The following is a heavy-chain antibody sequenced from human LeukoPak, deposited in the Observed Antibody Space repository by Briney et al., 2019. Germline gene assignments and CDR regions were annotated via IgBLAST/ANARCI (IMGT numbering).Heavy chain of an antibody. V-gene: IGHV4-34*01. CDR2: IYHSGST. CDR3: ARDGVTTSDAFDI. CDR1: GGSLSGYY. J-gene: IGHJ3*02. D-gene: IGHD4-17*01. Sequence: SETLSLTCAVYGGSLSGYYWSWIRQPPGKGLEWIGSIYHSGSTYYNPSLKSRVTISVDTSKNQFPLKLSSVTAADTAVYYCARDGVTTSDAFDIWGQGTMVTVSS.